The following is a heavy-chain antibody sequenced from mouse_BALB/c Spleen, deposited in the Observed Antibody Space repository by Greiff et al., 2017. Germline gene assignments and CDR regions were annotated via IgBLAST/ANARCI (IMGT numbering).Heavy chain of an antibody. CDR2: ISNLAYSI. D-gene: IGHD4-1*01. J-gene: IGHJ2*01. CDR1: GFTFSDYG. Sequence: DVQLVESGGGLVQPGGSRKLSCAASGFTFSDYGMAWVRQAPGKGPEWVAFISNLAYSIYYADTVTGRFTISRENAKNTLYLEMSSLRSEDTAMYYCAREANWDFDYWGQGTTLTVSS. V-gene: IGHV5-15*02. CDR3: AREANWDFDY.